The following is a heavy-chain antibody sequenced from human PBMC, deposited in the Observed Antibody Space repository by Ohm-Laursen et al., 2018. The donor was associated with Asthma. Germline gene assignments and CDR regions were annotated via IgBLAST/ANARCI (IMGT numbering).Heavy chain of an antibody. J-gene: IGHJ4*02. Sequence: SLRLSCAASGFTFSSFAMSWVRQAPGKGLEWVSAITGSSGKTYYADSVKGRFTISRDDAKNTVYLQMNSLRVDDTAVYYCAYEFGGSGDYWGQGTLVTVSS. V-gene: IGHV3-23*01. D-gene: IGHD3-10*01. CDR2: ITGSSGKT. CDR3: AYEFGGSGDY. CDR1: GFTFSSFA.